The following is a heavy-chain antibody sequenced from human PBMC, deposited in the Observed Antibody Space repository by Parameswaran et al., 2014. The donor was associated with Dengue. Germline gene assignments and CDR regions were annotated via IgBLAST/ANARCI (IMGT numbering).Heavy chain of an antibody. CDR2: INHSGST. J-gene: IGHJ6*03. D-gene: IGHD6-19*01. CDR3: ARVVAGTRKYYYYYMDV. V-gene: IGHV4-34*01. Sequence: RWIRQPQEGLEWIGEINHSGSTNYNPSLKSRVTISVDTSKNQFSLKLSSVTAADTAVYYCARVVAGTRKYYYYYMDVWGKGTTVTVSS.